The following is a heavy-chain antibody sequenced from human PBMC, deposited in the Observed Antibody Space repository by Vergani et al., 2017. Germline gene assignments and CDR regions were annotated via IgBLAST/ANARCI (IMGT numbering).Heavy chain of an antibody. CDR1: GYTFTSYD. Sequence: QVQLVQSGAEVKKPGASVKVSCKASGYTFTSYDINWVRQATGQGLEWMGWMNPNSGNTGYAQKFQGRVTMTRNTSISTAYMELISLRSEYTAVYYCARADSSGYYYYYYGMDVWGQGTTVTVSS. D-gene: IGHD3-22*01. J-gene: IGHJ6*02. CDR2: MNPNSGNT. V-gene: IGHV1-8*01. CDR3: ARADSSGYYYYYYGMDV.